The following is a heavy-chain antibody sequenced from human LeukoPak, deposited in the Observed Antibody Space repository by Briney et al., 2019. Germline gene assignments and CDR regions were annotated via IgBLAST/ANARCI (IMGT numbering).Heavy chain of an antibody. CDR1: GYTFTGYY. CDR2: INPNSGGT. D-gene: IGHD5-18*01. CDR3: ARAELNEGYSYRYVYNWFDP. J-gene: IGHJ5*02. V-gene: IGHV1-2*02. Sequence: ASVKISCKASGYTFTGYYMHWVRQAPGQGLEWMGWINPNSGGTNYAQKFEGRVTMTRDTSISTAYMELSRLRSDDTAVYYCARAELNEGYSYRYVYNWFDPWGQGTLVTVSS.